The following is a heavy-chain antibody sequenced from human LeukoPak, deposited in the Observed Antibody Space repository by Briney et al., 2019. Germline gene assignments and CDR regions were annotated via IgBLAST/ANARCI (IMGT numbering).Heavy chain of an antibody. CDR2: ISGSGGST. CDR3: AREQTRGGDLHY. J-gene: IGHJ4*02. D-gene: IGHD1/OR15-1a*01. Sequence: TGGSLRLSCAASGFTFSSYAMSWVRQAPGKGLEWVSAISGSGGSTYYADSVKGRFTISRDNSKNTLYLQMNSLRVEDTAVYYCAREQTRGGDLHYWGQGALVTVSS. V-gene: IGHV3-23*01. CDR1: GFTFSSYA.